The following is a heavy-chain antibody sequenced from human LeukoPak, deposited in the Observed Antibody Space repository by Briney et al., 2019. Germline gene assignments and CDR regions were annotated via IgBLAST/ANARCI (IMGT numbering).Heavy chain of an antibody. Sequence: PGGSLRLSCAASGFTFSSYAMSWVRRAPGKGLEWVSAISGSGGSTYYADSVKGRFTISRDSSKNTLFLQMNSLRAEDTAVYYCASSTGTTPHQRDFDYWGQGTLVTVSS. CDR3: ASSTGTTPHQRDFDY. D-gene: IGHD1-7*01. CDR1: GFTFSSYA. CDR2: ISGSGGST. V-gene: IGHV3-23*01. J-gene: IGHJ4*02.